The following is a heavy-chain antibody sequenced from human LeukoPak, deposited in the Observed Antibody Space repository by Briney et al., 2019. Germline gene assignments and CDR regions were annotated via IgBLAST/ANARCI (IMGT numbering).Heavy chain of an antibody. CDR3: AKDPPRFEYSSLKDFDY. CDR1: GFTFRTYG. CDR2: IRYDGSNK. J-gene: IGHJ4*02. D-gene: IGHD6-6*01. V-gene: IGHV3-30*02. Sequence: PGGSLRLSCAASGFTFRTYGMHWVRQAPGKGLEWVTFIRYDGSNKYYADSVKGRFTISRDNSKNTLYLQMNSLRAEDTAVYYCAKDPPRFEYSSLKDFDYWGQGTLVTVSS.